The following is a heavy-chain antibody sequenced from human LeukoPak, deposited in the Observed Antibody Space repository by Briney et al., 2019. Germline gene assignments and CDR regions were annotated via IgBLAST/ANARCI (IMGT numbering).Heavy chain of an antibody. CDR3: VRESVRDYFFDF. Sequence: GGSLRLSCSGSGFRFGGYALSWVRQAPGKGLEWVGFIRSKALYGTSEYAASVEGRFSISRDDSNNIVYLQMNSLKTEDTAVYFCVRESVRDYFFDFWGQGTLVTVSS. D-gene: IGHD3-10*02. V-gene: IGHV3-49*04. J-gene: IGHJ4*02. CDR1: GFRFGGYA. CDR2: IRSKALYGTS.